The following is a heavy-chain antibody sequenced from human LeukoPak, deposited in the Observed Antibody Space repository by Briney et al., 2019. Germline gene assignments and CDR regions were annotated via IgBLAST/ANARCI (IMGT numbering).Heavy chain of an antibody. V-gene: IGHV4-61*08. J-gene: IGHJ4*02. D-gene: IGHD1-26*01. CDR1: GGSISSGGYS. CDR2: IYYSGST. CDR3: ARGDSGTYNAYFDY. Sequence: SETLSLTCAVSGGSISSGGYSWSWIRQPPGKGLEWIGYIYYSGSTNYNPSLKSRVTISVDTSKNQFSLRLSSVTAADTAVYYCARGDSGTYNAYFDYWGQGTLVTVSS.